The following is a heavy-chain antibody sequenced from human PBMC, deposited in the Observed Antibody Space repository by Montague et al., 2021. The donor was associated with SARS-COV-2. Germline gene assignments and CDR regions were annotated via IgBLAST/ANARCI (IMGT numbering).Heavy chain of an antibody. CDR3: ARLGDGVVPSPILGVGPYYSYYYMDV. CDR2: IHHGGST. J-gene: IGHJ6*03. D-gene: IGHD3-10*01. Sequence: SETVSLTCAVHGGSFSTYSWNWIRQPAGKGLEWIGEIHHGGSTNYNPSLKSRVTISADTSKNQFSLKLTSVAAADTAVYYCARLGDGVVPSPILGVGPYYSYYYMDVWGKGTTVTVSS. CDR1: GGSFSTYS. V-gene: IGHV4-34*01.